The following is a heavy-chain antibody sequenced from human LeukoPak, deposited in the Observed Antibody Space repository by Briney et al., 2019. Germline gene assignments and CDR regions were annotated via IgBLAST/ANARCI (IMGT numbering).Heavy chain of an antibody. Sequence: ASVKVSCKASGYTFTSYYMHWVRQAPGQGLEWMGIINPSGGSTSYAQKFQGRVTMTRDMSTSTVYMELSSLRSEDTAAYYCLWRTLGYCSGGSCYTQKPIDYWGQGTLVTVSS. CDR1: GYTFTSYY. J-gene: IGHJ4*02. V-gene: IGHV1-46*01. D-gene: IGHD2-15*01. CDR3: LWRTLGYCSGGSCYTQKPIDY. CDR2: INPSGGST.